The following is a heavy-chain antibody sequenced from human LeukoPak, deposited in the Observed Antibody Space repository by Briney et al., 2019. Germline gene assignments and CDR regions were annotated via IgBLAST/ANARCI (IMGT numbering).Heavy chain of an antibody. CDR1: GFAFSSLA. CDR3: AKDARRTNGWYFFDY. J-gene: IGHJ4*02. Sequence: TGGSLRLSCAASGFAFSSLAMGWVRQAPGKGLEWVSVISDSGSITYYADSVKGRFTISRDNSKNTLFLQMNSLGAEDTAVYYCAKDARRTNGWYFFDYWGQGTLVTVPS. CDR2: ISDSGSIT. D-gene: IGHD6-19*01. V-gene: IGHV3-23*01.